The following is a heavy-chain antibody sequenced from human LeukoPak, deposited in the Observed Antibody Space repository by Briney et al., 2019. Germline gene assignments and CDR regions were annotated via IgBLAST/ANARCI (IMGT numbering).Heavy chain of an antibody. CDR1: GYTFTSYG. J-gene: IGHJ6*02. D-gene: IGHD5-12*01. CDR3: TRDADPRGYSGENLVGYYYYGMDV. V-gene: IGHV1-18*01. Sequence: ASVKVSCKASGYTFTSYGISWVPQAPGQGLEWMGWISAYNGNTNYAQKLQGRVTMTTDTSTSTAYMELRSLRSDDTAVYYCTRDADPRGYSGENLVGYYYYGMDVWGQGTTVTVSS. CDR2: ISAYNGNT.